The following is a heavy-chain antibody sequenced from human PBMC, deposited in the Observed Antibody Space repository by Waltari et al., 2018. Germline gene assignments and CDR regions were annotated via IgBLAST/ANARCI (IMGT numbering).Heavy chain of an antibody. D-gene: IGHD3-3*01. Sequence: QVQLQQWGAGLLKPSETLSLTCAVYGGYFSGYYWSWIRQPPGKGLEWIGDINHSGSTNYNPSLKSRVTISVDTSKNQFSRKLSSVTAADTAVYYCARGGTTTRITIFGVVLAKGYFDYWGQGTLVTVSS. V-gene: IGHV4-34*01. CDR3: ARGGTTTRITIFGVVLAKGYFDY. CDR1: GGYFSGYY. J-gene: IGHJ4*02. CDR2: INHSGST.